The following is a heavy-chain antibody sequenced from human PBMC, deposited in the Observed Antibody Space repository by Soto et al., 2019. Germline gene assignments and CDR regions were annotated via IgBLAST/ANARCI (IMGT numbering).Heavy chain of an antibody. V-gene: IGHV3-72*01. CDR3: ARDGLDYGGNFGAFDI. Sequence: GPVRLSPPASGFLFSDHYMEGVRQAPGKGLEWVGRIRNRPNGYTTESAASVQGRFTISRDDSSNLLFLQMNSLKTEDTAMYYCARDGLDYGGNFGAFDIWGQGAMVTVSS. J-gene: IGHJ3*02. CDR1: GFLFSDHY. D-gene: IGHD4-17*01. CDR2: IRNRPNGYTT.